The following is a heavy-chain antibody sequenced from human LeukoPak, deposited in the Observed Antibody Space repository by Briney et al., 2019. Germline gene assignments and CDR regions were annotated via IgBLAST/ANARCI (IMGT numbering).Heavy chain of an antibody. D-gene: IGHD1-26*01. CDR3: ARVLSGTPFDYYLYMDV. Sequence: PGGSLRLSCVASGLPFPSFHVNWVRQVPGKGLEWLAHMTYSDTTVEYADSIQGRFTISRDAATKTVYLQMNSLRAEDTATYYCARVLSGTPFDYYLYMDVWGKGTTVIVSS. CDR2: MTYSDTTV. CDR1: GLPFPSFH. V-gene: IGHV3-48*03. J-gene: IGHJ6*03.